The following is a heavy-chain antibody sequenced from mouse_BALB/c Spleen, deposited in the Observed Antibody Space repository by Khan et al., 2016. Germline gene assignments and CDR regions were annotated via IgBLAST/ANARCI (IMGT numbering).Heavy chain of an antibody. D-gene: IGHD1-1*01. V-gene: IGHV10-1*02. CDR2: IRSKSNNFAT. CDR1: GFTFKTYA. CDR3: VGDAYYPYALDY. J-gene: IGHJ4*01. Sequence: EVQLVESGRGLVQPKASLKLSCAATGFTFKTYAMNWVHQAPGKGLEWIARIRSKSNNFATYYDDSVKDRFTIARADSQTMLSLQMNTLQTEATAMEFCVGDAYYPYALDYWGQGTSVTVSS.